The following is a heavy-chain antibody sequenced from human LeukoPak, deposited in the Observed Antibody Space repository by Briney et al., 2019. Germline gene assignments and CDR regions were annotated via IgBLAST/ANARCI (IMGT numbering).Heavy chain of an antibody. CDR3: ARAARVGETAKVFGY. Sequence: ASVKVSCKASGYTFTSYGISWVRQALGQGLEWMGWISVYNGNTNYAQKFQGRVTMTTDTSTSTAYMELRSLRSDDTAVYYCARAARVGETAKVFGYWGQGTLVTVSS. CDR2: ISVYNGNT. J-gene: IGHJ4*02. CDR1: GYTFTSYG. D-gene: IGHD5-18*01. V-gene: IGHV1-18*01.